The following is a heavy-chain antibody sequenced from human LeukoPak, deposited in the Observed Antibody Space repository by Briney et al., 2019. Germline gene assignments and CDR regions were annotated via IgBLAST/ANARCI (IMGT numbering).Heavy chain of an antibody. Sequence: PGGSLRLSCAASGFTFSSYAMSWVRQAPGKGLEWVSAISGSGGSTYYADSVKGRFTISRDNSKNTLYLQMNSLRAEDTAVYYCAKGQSYNYGSGSYPDPWGQGTLVTVSS. CDR1: GFTFSSYA. CDR2: ISGSGGST. V-gene: IGHV3-23*01. J-gene: IGHJ5*02. D-gene: IGHD3-10*01. CDR3: AKGQSYNYGSGSYPDP.